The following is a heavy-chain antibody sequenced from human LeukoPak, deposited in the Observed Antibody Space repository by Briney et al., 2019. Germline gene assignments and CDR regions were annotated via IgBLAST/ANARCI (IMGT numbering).Heavy chain of an antibody. J-gene: IGHJ6*03. V-gene: IGHV4-34*01. CDR2: INHSGIT. Sequence: SETLSLTCAVYGRSFSGYYWTWIRQTPGKGLEWIGEINHSGITDYNPSLRSRVTISVDTSKNQFSLKLSSVTAADTAIYYCARAIAVVRISYYYYMDVWGKGTTVTVSS. CDR3: ARAIAVVRISYYYYMDV. D-gene: IGHD3-22*01. CDR1: GRSFSGYY.